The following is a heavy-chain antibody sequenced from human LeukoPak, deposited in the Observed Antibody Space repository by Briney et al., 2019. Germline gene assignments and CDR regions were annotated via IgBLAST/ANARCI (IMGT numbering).Heavy chain of an antibody. Sequence: GGSLRLSCAASGFTFSSYGMHWVRQAPGKGLEWVAVISYDGSNKYYADSVKGRFTISRDNSKNTLYLQMNSLRAEDTAVFYCARETIVSSSLDYWGQGTLVTVSS. CDR1: GFTFSSYG. CDR3: ARETIVSSSLDY. D-gene: IGHD3-16*02. CDR2: ISYDGSNK. V-gene: IGHV3-30*03. J-gene: IGHJ4*02.